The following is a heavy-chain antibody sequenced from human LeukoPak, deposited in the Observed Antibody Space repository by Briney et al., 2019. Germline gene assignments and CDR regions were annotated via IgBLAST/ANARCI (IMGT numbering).Heavy chain of an antibody. CDR2: ISYDGSNK. D-gene: IGHD2-2*01. J-gene: IGHJ6*02. V-gene: IGHV3-30*18. Sequence: GGSLRLSCAASGFTFSSYGMHWVRQAPGKGLEWVAVISYDGSNKYYADSVKGRFTISRDNSKNTLYLQMNSLRAEDTAVYYCANGCSSTSCYLFSGMDVWGQGTTVTVS. CDR3: ANGCSSTSCYLFSGMDV. CDR1: GFTFSSYG.